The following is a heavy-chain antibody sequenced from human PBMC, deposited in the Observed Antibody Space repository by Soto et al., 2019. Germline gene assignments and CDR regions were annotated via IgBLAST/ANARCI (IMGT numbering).Heavy chain of an antibody. CDR2: ISGSGGST. V-gene: IGHV3-23*01. D-gene: IGHD3-3*01. J-gene: IGHJ6*02. CDR1: GFTFSSYA. Sequence: PGGSLRLSCAASGFTFSSYAMSWVRQAPGKGLEWVSAISGSGGSTYYADSVKGRFTISRDNSKNTLYLQMNSLRAEDTAVYYCAKDLSYDFWSDYPRTRGMDVWGQGTTVTVSS. CDR3: AKDLSYDFWSDYPRTRGMDV.